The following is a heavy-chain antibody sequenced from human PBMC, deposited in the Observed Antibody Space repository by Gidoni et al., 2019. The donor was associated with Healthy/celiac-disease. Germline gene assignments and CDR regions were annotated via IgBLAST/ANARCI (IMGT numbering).Heavy chain of an antibody. CDR1: GGPFSSYA. CDR3: ARDPAPFYSSGWFGYFDL. J-gene: IGHJ2*01. D-gene: IGHD6-19*01. Sequence: QVQLVQSGAEVKKPGSSVKVSCKASGGPFSSYAISWVRQAPGHGLEWMGGIIPIFGTANYAQKFQGRVTITADESTSTAYMELSSLRSEDTAVYYCARDPAPFYSSGWFGYFDLWGRGTLVTVSS. V-gene: IGHV1-69*01. CDR2: IIPIFGTA.